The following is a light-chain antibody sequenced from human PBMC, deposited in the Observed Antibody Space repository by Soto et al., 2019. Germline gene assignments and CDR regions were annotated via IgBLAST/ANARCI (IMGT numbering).Light chain of an antibody. J-gene: IGLJ1*01. CDR1: SSDVGGYNF. V-gene: IGLV2-11*01. CDR3: CSYAGTYTNYV. Sequence: QSALTQPRSVSGSPGQSVTISCTGTSSDVGGYNFVSWYQHHPGKAPKVMIYDVNKRPSGVPDRFSGSKSGNTASLTISGLQAEDEADYYCCSYAGTYTNYVFGTGTKLTVL. CDR2: DVN.